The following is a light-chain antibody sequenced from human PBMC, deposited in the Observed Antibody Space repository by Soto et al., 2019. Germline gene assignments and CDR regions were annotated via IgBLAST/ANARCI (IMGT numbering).Light chain of an antibody. CDR2: AAS. V-gene: IGKV1-39*01. CDR3: QQTYSTPRLT. Sequence: DIQLTQSPSSLSASVGDRVTITCRANQSITNFLNWYQKKHGKDPKLLIYAASNLQSGVPSRFSGSGSGTDFALTISGLQPDDFATYYCQQTYSTPRLTFGGGTKVDIK. CDR1: QSITNF. J-gene: IGKJ4*01.